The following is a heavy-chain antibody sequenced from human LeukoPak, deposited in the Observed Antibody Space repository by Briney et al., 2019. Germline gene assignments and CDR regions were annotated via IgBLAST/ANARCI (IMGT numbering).Heavy chain of an antibody. V-gene: IGHV3-48*01. D-gene: IGHD5-12*01. Sequence: GGSLRLSCAASGFTFSSYTMDWVRQAPGKGLEWISYISDSGSTIYYADSVKGRFTISRDNAKNSLYLQMNSLRAEDTAVYYCARDNAGYDYWGQGTLVTVSS. CDR3: ARDNAGYDY. J-gene: IGHJ4*02. CDR1: GFTFSSYT. CDR2: ISDSGSTI.